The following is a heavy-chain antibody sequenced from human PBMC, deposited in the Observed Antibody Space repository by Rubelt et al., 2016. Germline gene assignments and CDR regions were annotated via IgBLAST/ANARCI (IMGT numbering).Heavy chain of an antibody. J-gene: IGHJ3*02. Sequence: EVQLVESGGGLVQPGGSLRLSCSASGFTFSSYAMHWVRQAPGKGLEWVSSISSSSSYIYYADSVKGRFTISRDNSKNTLYLQMNSLRAEDTAVYYCYGSGAAAGDAFDIWGQGTMVTVSS. CDR1: GFTFSSYA. CDR2: ISSSSSYI. V-gene: IGHV3-21*04. CDR3: YGSGAAAGDAFDI. D-gene: IGHD6-13*01.